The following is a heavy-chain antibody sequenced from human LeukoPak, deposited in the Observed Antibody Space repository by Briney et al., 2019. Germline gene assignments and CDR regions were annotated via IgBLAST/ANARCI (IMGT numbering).Heavy chain of an antibody. V-gene: IGHV4-34*01. CDR3: ARDRVIRYCSSTSCYTNWFDP. CDR2: INHSGST. J-gene: IGHJ5*02. D-gene: IGHD2-2*02. CDR1: GGSSSGYY. Sequence: SETLSLTCAVYGGSSSGYYWSWIRQPPGKGLEWIGEINHSGSTNYNPSLKSRVTIDTSKNQFSLKLSSVTAADTAVYYCARDRVIRYCSSTSCYTNWFDPWGQGTLVTVSS.